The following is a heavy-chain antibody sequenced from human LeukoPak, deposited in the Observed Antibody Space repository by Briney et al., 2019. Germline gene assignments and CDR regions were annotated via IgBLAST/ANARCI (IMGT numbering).Heavy chain of an antibody. D-gene: IGHD6-6*01. CDR3: ARDLSTYGSSSGAPAFDI. CDR2: ITSSSSFM. CDR1: GFTFSSYK. V-gene: IGHV3-21*01. J-gene: IGHJ3*02. Sequence: GGSLRLSCAASGFTFSSYKLNWVRQAPGKGLEWVSSITSSSSFMYYADSVKGRFTISRDDAKNSLYLQMNSLRADDTGVYYCARDLSTYGSSSGAPAFDIWGQGTMVTVSS.